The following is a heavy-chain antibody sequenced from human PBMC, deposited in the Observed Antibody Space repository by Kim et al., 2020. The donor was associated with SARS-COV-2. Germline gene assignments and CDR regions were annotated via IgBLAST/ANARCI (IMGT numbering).Heavy chain of an antibody. D-gene: IGHD3-10*02. CDR3: ARGGHYVSV. V-gene: IGHV1-18*01. Sequence: GNTNYAQKLQGRVTMTTDTSTSTAYMELRSLRSDDTAVYYCARGGHYVSVWGQGTTVTVSS. J-gene: IGHJ6*02. CDR2: GNT.